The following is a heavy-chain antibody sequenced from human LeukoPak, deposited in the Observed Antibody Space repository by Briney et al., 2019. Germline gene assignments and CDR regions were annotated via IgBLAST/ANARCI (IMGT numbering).Heavy chain of an antibody. V-gene: IGHV5-51*01. CDR3: ARQEYCSGGSCYIWFDP. CDR1: GYSITNYW. CDR2: IYPADSDI. J-gene: IGHJ5*02. Sequence: GESLKISCKGSGYSITNYWIAWVRQMPGKGLEWMGIIYPADSDIRYSPSFQGQVTISADKSISTAYLQWSSLKASDTAMYYCARQEYCSGGSCYIWFDPWGQGTLVTVSS. D-gene: IGHD2-15*01.